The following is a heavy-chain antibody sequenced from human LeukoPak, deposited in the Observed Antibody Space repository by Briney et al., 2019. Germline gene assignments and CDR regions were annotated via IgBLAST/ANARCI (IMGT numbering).Heavy chain of an antibody. D-gene: IGHD6-13*01. CDR1: GFTFSSYS. CDR2: ISSSSSYI. CDR3: ASPVAVDP. V-gene: IGHV3-21*01. J-gene: IGHJ5*02. Sequence: GGSLRLSCAASGFTFSSYSMNWIRQAPGKGLEWVSSISSSSSYIYYADSVKGRFTISRDNAKNSLYLQMNSLGAEDTAVYYCASPVAVDPWGQGTLVTVSS.